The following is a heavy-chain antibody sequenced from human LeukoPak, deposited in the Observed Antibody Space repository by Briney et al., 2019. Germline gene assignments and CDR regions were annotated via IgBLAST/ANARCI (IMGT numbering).Heavy chain of an antibody. CDR2: IYSGGST. V-gene: IGHV3-66*02. Sequence: GRSPRLSCAASGFTVSSNYMSWVRQAPGKGLEWVSVIYSGGSTYYADSVKGRFTISRDNSTNTLYLQMNSLRAEDTAVYYCARESGGSSLAFDYWGQGTLVTVSS. J-gene: IGHJ4*02. CDR1: GFTVSSNY. D-gene: IGHD6-6*01. CDR3: ARESGGSSLAFDY.